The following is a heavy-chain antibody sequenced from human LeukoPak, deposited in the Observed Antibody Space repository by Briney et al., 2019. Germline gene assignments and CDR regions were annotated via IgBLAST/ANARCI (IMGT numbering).Heavy chain of an antibody. D-gene: IGHD2-21*02. J-gene: IGHJ4*02. CDR2: ISAYNGNT. V-gene: IGHV1-18*01. Sequence: ASVKVSCKASGYTFTSYGISWVRQAPGQGLEWMGWISAYNGNTNYAQKLQGRVTMTTDTSTSTAYMELRSLRSEDTAVYYCARGRPSYCGGDCYLTWGQGTLVTVSS. CDR1: GYTFTSYG. CDR3: ARGRPSYCGGDCYLT.